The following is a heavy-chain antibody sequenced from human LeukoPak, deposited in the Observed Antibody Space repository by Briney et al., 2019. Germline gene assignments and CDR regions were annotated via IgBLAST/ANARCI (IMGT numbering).Heavy chain of an antibody. CDR3: AKLFESGTYNNFFHY. Sequence: GGSLRLSCAASGFTFSGSAMHWVRQASGKGLEWVGRIRSKANSYATAYAASVKGRFTISRDNFKNTLYLQMNSLRPEDTAIYYCAKLFESGTYNNFFHYWGQGTLVTVSS. J-gene: IGHJ4*02. CDR1: GFTFSGSA. V-gene: IGHV3-73*01. D-gene: IGHD3-10*01. CDR2: IRSKANSYAT.